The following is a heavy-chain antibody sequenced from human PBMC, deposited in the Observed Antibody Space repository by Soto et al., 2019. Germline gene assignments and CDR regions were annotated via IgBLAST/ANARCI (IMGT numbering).Heavy chain of an antibody. CDR2: LYSDGTT. V-gene: IGHV3-53*02. J-gene: IGHJ5*02. CDR1: GFSVSSSY. Sequence: EVQLVETGGGLMQPGGSLTLSCAASGFSVSSSYISWVRQAPGKGLEWVSVLYSDGTTYYADSVKGRFTISRDSSKNTLYLQMNSLRAEDTAVYYCARHHSHFDDSGPWGQGTLVTVSS. D-gene: IGHD3-9*01. CDR3: ARHHSHFDDSGP.